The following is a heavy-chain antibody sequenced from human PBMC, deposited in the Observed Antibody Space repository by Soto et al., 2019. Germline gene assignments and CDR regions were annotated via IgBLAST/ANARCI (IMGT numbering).Heavy chain of an antibody. D-gene: IGHD2-21*01. V-gene: IGHV3-23*01. J-gene: IGHJ3*02. Sequence: EVQLLESGGGLVQPGGSLRLSCAASGFTFSSYAMSWVRQAPGKGLEWVSTISGSGGSTYYADSVKGRFTFSRDNSKNTLYLQMNSLRAEDTAVYYCAKDRIVVVIFGRPDAFDIWGQGTMVTVSS. CDR1: GFTFSSYA. CDR3: AKDRIVVVIFGRPDAFDI. CDR2: ISGSGGST.